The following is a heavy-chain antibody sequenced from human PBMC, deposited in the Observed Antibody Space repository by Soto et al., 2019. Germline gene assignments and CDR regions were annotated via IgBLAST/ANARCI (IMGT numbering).Heavy chain of an antibody. V-gene: IGHV3-30*03. CDR3: ARDRAVIFGDYYYGMDV. Sequence: GGSLRLSCAASGFTFSSYGMHWVRQAPGKGLEWVAVISYDGSNKYYADSVKGRFTISRDNSKNTLYLQMNSLRAEDTAVYYCARDRAVIFGDYYYGMDVWGQGTTVNDSS. D-gene: IGHD3-10*01. CDR2: ISYDGSNK. J-gene: IGHJ6*02. CDR1: GFTFSSYG.